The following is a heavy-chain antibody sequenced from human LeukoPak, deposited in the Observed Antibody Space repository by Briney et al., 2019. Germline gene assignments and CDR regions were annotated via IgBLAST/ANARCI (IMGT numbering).Heavy chain of an antibody. CDR2: IYSGGST. D-gene: IGHD6-13*01. Sequence: GGSLRLSCAASGFTVSSNYMSWVRQAPGKGLEWVSVIYSGGSTYYADSVKGRFTISRDNSKNTLYLQMNSLRAEDTAVYYCARDTQQLDRNYMDVWGKGTTVTVSS. J-gene: IGHJ6*03. CDR1: GFTVSSNY. CDR3: ARDTQQLDRNYMDV. V-gene: IGHV3-66*01.